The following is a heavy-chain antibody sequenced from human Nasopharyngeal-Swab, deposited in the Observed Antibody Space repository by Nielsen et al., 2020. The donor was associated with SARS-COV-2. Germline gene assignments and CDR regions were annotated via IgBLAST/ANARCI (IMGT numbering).Heavy chain of an antibody. CDR1: GFTFSSYG. J-gene: IGHJ3*02. CDR2: ISYDGSNK. V-gene: IGHV3-30*18. CDR3: AKIGGDSTELRAFDI. Sequence: GESLKISCAASGFTFSSYGMHWVRQAPGKGLEWVAVISYDGSNKYYADSVKGRLTISRDNSKNTLYLQMNSLRAEDTAVYYCAKIGGDSTELRAFDIWGQGTMVTVSS. D-gene: IGHD3-16*01.